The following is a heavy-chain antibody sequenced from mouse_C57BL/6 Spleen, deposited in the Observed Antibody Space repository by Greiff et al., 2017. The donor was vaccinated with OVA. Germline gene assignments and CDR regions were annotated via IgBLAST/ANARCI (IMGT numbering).Heavy chain of an antibody. V-gene: IGHV1-64*01. J-gene: IGHJ1*03. CDR2: IHPNSGST. CDR1: GYTFTSYW. Sequence: QVQLQQPGAELVKPGASVELSCKASGYTFTSYWMHWVKQRPGQGLEWIGMIHPNSGSTNYNEKFKSKATLTVDKSSSTAYMQLSSLTSEDSAVYYCATYYGSSYNWYFDVWGTGTTVTVSS. CDR3: ATYYGSSYNWYFDV. D-gene: IGHD1-1*01.